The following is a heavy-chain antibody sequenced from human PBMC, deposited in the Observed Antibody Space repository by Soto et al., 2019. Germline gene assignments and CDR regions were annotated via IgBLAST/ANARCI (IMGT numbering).Heavy chain of an antibody. V-gene: IGHV4-59*01. CDR2: IYYSGST. D-gene: IGHD2-8*01. Sequence: SETLSLTCTVSGGSISSYYWSWIRQPPGKGLEWIGYIYYSGSTNYNPSLKSRVTISVDTSKNQFSLKLSSVTAADMAVYYCAISPGQYCTNGVCYENWFDSWGQGTLVTVSS. CDR1: GGSISSYY. J-gene: IGHJ5*01. CDR3: AISPGQYCTNGVCYENWFDS.